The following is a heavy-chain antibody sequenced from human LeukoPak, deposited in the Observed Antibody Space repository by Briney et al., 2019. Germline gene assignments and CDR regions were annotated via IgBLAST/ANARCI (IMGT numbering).Heavy chain of an antibody. D-gene: IGHD6-19*01. CDR3: ARHFLTAVADFDLDY. Sequence: RGESLKISCKGSGYSFTSYWIGWVRQMPVKGLEWMGIIYPGDSDTRYSPSFQGQVTISADKSISTAYLQWSSLKASDTAMYYCARHFLTAVADFDLDYWGQGTLVTVSS. J-gene: IGHJ4*02. CDR2: IYPGDSDT. V-gene: IGHV5-51*01. CDR1: GYSFTSYW.